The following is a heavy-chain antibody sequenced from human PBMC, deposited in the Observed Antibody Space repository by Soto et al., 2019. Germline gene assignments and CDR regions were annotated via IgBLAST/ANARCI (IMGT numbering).Heavy chain of an antibody. J-gene: IGHJ6*02. D-gene: IGHD3-3*01. CDR1: GYTFTSYD. V-gene: IGHV1-8*01. CDR3: ARVEWLYYYYYYGMDV. CDR2: MNPNSGNT. Sequence: QVQLVQSGAEVKKPGASVKVSCKASGYTFTSYDINWVRQATGQGLEWMGWMNPNSGNTGYAQKFQGRVTMTRNTSISTAYMELSSLRSEDTAVYYWARVEWLYYYYYYGMDVWGQGTTVTVSS.